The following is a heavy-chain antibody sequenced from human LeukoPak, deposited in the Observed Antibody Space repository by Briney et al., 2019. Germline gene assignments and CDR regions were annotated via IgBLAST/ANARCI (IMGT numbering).Heavy chain of an antibody. V-gene: IGHV3-33*06. CDR1: GFIFSSSG. CDR3: AKARAAPSDFDF. Sequence: GRSLRLSCAASGFIFSSSGMHWVRQAPGKGLEWVAVIWYDGSNKYYADSVKGRFTISRDNSKSTLFLQMNGLRAEDTAVYYCAKARAAPSDFDFWGQGALVTVPS. CDR2: IWYDGSNK. D-gene: IGHD6-13*01. J-gene: IGHJ4*02.